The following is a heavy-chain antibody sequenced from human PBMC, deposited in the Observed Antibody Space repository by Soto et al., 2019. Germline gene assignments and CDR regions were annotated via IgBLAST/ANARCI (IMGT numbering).Heavy chain of an antibody. CDR3: AREYSSSSGWFDP. CDR1: AYSISRGYY. J-gene: IGHJ5*02. CDR2: IYHSGNT. V-gene: IGHV4-38-2*02. Sequence: KSSETLSLTCAVSAYSISRGYYWGWIRQPPGKGLEWIGSIYHSGNTHYNPSLKRRVTISVDTSKNQFSLRLSSVTAADTAVYYCAREYSSSSGWFDPWGQGTLVTVSS. D-gene: IGHD6-6*01.